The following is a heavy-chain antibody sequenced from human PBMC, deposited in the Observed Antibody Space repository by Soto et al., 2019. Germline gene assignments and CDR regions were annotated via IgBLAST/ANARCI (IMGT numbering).Heavy chain of an antibody. V-gene: IGHV4-59*01. J-gene: IGHJ4*02. CDR3: ARDVLVGATDY. D-gene: IGHD1-26*01. Sequence: SETLSLTCTVSGGSISSYYWSWSRQPPGKGLEWIGYIYYSGSTNYNPSLKSRVTISVDTSKNQFSLKLSSVTAADTAVYYCARDVLVGATDYWGQGTLVTVSS. CDR1: GGSISSYY. CDR2: IYYSGST.